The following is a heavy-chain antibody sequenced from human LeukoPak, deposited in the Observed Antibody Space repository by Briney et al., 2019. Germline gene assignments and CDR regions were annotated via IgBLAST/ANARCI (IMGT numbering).Heavy chain of an antibody. V-gene: IGHV3-30*03. CDR1: GFTFNYYG. CDR3: ARIGEGELGNWFDP. Sequence: GGSLRLSCAASGFTFNYYGIHWVRQAPGKGLEWVALISYDGSNEYYGDSVKGRFTISRDNSKNTLYLQMNSLRADDTAVYYCARIGEGELGNWFDPWGQGTLVTVSS. CDR2: ISYDGSNE. D-gene: IGHD3-10*01. J-gene: IGHJ5*02.